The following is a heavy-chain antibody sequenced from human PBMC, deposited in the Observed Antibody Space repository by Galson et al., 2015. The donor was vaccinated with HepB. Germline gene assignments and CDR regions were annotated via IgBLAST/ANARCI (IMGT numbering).Heavy chain of an antibody. J-gene: IGHJ6*02. V-gene: IGHV5-10-1*01. Sequence: QSGAEVKKPGESLRISCKASGYSFSAYWISWVRQMPGKGLEWMGRIDPSDSDTNYSPSFQGHITISDDKSTTTVYLHWSSLKASDTAIYYCARLESAASSRGWTSYYYYGMDVWGQGTTVTVSS. D-gene: IGHD6-19*01. CDR3: ARLESAASSRGWTSYYYYGMDV. CDR2: IDPSDSDT. CDR1: GYSFSAYW.